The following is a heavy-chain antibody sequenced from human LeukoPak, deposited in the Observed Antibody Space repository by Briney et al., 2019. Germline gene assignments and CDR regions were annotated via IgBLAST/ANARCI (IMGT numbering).Heavy chain of an antibody. V-gene: IGHV4-39*06. D-gene: IGHD3-10*01. CDR3: ASVMVRGVIMTHHFDY. Sequence: AATLSLICPVSGGSIGMYCWGWVRQPPGGGLEWIGIIYYRGSTYYNPSLQSRVTISVHMSNNQFALKLSSVTAADTAVYYCASVMVRGVIMTHHFDYWGKGTLVTVSS. CDR1: GGSIGMYC. J-gene: IGHJ4*02. CDR2: IYYRGST.